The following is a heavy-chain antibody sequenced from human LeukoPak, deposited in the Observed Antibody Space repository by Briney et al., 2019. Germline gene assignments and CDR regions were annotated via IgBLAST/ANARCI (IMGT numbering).Heavy chain of an antibody. V-gene: IGHV3-48*03. CDR2: ITSDSTV. Sequence: PGGSLRLSCAASGFTFSSYEMHWVRQAPGKGLEWLAYITSDSTVYQADSMKGRFTISRDNAKNSLYLQMNSLSAEDTAVYYCARGPLDFDYWGQGTLVTVSS. J-gene: IGHJ4*02. CDR3: ARGPLDFDY. CDR1: GFTFSSYE.